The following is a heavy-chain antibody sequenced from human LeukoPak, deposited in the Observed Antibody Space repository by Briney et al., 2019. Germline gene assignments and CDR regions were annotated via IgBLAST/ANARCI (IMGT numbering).Heavy chain of an antibody. V-gene: IGHV4-38-2*01. CDR3: ARGVSSSWYYYGMDV. CDR1: GYSLSSGYY. CDR2: IYHSGST. Sequence: SETLSLTCAVSGYSLSSGYYWGWIRQPPGKGLEWIGSIYHSGSTYYNPSLKSRVTISVDTSKNQFSLKLSSVTAADTAVYYCARGVSSSWYYYGMDVWGKGTTVTVSS. D-gene: IGHD6-13*01. J-gene: IGHJ6*04.